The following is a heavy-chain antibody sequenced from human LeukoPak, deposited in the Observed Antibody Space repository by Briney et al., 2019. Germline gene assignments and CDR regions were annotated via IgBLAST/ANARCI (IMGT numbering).Heavy chain of an antibody. CDR2: IYYTGNT. J-gene: IGHJ4*02. CDR1: GGSISSGDYY. CDR3: AREVYHCSSTNCNPLYFDS. Sequence: ASQTLSLTCIVSGGSISSGDYYWSWIRQHPGKGLEWIGYIYYTGNTYYNPSLKSRVSISVDTSKNQFSLKLSSVTAADTAVYYCAREVYHCSSTNCNPLYFDSWGQGTLVTVSS. D-gene: IGHD2-2*01. V-gene: IGHV4-31*03.